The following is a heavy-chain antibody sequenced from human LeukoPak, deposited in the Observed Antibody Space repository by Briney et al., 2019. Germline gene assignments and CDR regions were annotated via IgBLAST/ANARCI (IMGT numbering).Heavy chain of an antibody. V-gene: IGHV3-21*01. D-gene: IGHD5-18*01. CDR2: ISSSSSYI. Sequence: GGSLRLSCAASGFTFSSYSMNWVRQAPGKGLEWVSSISSSSSYIYYGDSVKGRFTISRDNAKSSLYLQMNSLRAEDTAVYYCATETGYNYGFDHWGQGTLVTVSS. CDR3: ATETGYNYGFDH. CDR1: GFTFSSYS. J-gene: IGHJ5*02.